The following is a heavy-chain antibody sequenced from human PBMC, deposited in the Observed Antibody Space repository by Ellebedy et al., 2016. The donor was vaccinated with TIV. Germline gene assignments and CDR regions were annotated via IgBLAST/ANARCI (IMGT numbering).Heavy chain of an antibody. D-gene: IGHD1-1*01. V-gene: IGHV3-11*01. CDR3: ARLDWSDVDLRHFYFDY. CDR1: GFPFSDYY. J-gene: IGHJ4*02. CDR2: LTSGGTI. Sequence: GGSLRLSCATSGFPFSDYYMAWIRQAPGKGLEWVSFLTSGGTIYYADSVKGRFTISRDNAKNSLSLHMNSLRAEDTAVYYCARLDWSDVDLRHFYFDYWGQGTQVTVSS.